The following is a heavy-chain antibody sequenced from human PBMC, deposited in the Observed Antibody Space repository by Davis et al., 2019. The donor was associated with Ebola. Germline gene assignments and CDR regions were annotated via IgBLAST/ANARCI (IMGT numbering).Heavy chain of an antibody. CDR2: ISAYNGNT. CDR3: ARANGVFDY. J-gene: IGHJ4*02. CDR1: GYTFTSYD. Sequence: ASVKVSCKASGYTFTSYDISWVRQAPGQGLEWMGWISAYNGNTNYAQKLQGRVTMTRDTSTSTVYMELSSLRSEDTAVYYCARANGVFDYWGQGTLVTVSS. V-gene: IGHV1-18*01. D-gene: IGHD2-8*01.